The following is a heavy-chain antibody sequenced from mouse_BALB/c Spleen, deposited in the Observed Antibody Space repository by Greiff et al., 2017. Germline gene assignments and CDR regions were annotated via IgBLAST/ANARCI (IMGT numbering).Heavy chain of an antibody. D-gene: IGHD1-1*01. V-gene: IGHV14-3*02. CDR2: IDPANGNT. J-gene: IGHJ3*01. CDR3: ARRYGSSYDWFAY. CDR1: GFNIKDTY. Sequence: VQLQQSGAELVKPGASVKLSCTASGFNIKDTYMHWVKQRPEQGLEWIGRIDPANGNTKYDPKFQGKATITADTSSNTAYLQLSSLTSEDSAVYFCARRYGSSYDWFAYWGQGTLVTVSA.